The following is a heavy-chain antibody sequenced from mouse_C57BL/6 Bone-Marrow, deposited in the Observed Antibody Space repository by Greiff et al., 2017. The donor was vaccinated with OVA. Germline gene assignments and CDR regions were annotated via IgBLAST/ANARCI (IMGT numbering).Heavy chain of an antibody. CDR2: IWRGGST. CDR3: AMLDGYYVGAMDY. Sequence: QVHVKQSGPGLVQPSQSLSITCTVSGFSLTSYGVHWVRQSPGKGLEWLGVIWRGGSTDYNAAFMSRLSITKDNSKSQVFFKMNSLQADDTAIYYCAMLDGYYVGAMDYWGQGTSVTVSS. CDR1: GFSLTSYG. J-gene: IGHJ4*01. D-gene: IGHD2-3*01. V-gene: IGHV2-5*01.